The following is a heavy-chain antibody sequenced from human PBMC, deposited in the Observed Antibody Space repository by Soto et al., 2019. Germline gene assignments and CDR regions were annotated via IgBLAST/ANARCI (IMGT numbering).Heavy chain of an antibody. CDR1: GYTFTSYD. Sequence: ASVKVSCKASGYTFTSYDINWVRQATGQGLEWMGWMNPNSGNTGYAQKFQGRVTMTRNTSISTAYMELSSLRSEDTAVYYCARGGVFFFAAPTNPSDYWGQGPLVTVSS. J-gene: IGHJ4*02. V-gene: IGHV1-8*01. CDR3: ARGGVFFFAAPTNPSDY. D-gene: IGHD3-10*01. CDR2: MNPNSGNT.